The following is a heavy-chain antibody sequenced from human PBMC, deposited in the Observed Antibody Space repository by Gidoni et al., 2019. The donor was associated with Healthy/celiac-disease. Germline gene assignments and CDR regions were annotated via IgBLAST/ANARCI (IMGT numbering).Heavy chain of an antibody. D-gene: IGHD6-25*01. V-gene: IGHV3-48*01. CDR1: GFTFSSYS. Sequence: EVQLVESGGGLVQPGGSLRLSCAASGFTFSSYSMNWVRQAPGKGLEWVSYISSSSSTIYYADSVKGRFTISRDNAKNSLYLQMNSLRAEDTAVYYCALVGSRGAFDIWGQGTMVTVSS. CDR3: ALVGSRGAFDI. CDR2: ISSSSSTI. J-gene: IGHJ3*02.